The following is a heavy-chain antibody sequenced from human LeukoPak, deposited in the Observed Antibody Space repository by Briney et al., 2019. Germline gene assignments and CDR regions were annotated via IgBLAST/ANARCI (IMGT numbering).Heavy chain of an antibody. V-gene: IGHV4-59*08. CDR2: IYYSGST. J-gene: IGHJ5*02. Sequence: PSETLSLTCTVSGGSISSYYWSWIRQPPGKGLEWIGYIYYSGSTNYNPSLKSRVTISVDTSKNQFSLKLSSVTAADTAVYYCARHLGGSYYNWFDPWGQGTLVTVSS. D-gene: IGHD1-26*01. CDR3: ARHLGGSYYNWFDP. CDR1: GGSISSYY.